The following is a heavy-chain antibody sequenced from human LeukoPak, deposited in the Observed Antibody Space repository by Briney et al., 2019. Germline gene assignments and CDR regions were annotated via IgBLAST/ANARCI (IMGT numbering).Heavy chain of an antibody. V-gene: IGHV3-21*01. CDR3: AKFKGHYGDSEYYFDY. J-gene: IGHJ4*02. CDR1: GFTFSRYS. D-gene: IGHD3-10*01. Sequence: GGSLRLSWAASGFTFSRYSVNWVRQAPGKGLEWVSSFIGSSDYIFYADSVRGRFTISRDNAKNSLYLQMNSLRAEDTAVYYCAKFKGHYGDSEYYFDYWGQGTLVTVSS. CDR2: FIGSSDYI.